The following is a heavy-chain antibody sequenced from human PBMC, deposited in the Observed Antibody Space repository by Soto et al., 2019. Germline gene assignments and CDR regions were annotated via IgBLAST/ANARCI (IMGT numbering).Heavy chain of an antibody. CDR1: GFRFILYS. V-gene: IGHV3-7*03. D-gene: IGHD3-10*01. J-gene: IGHJ5*02. CDR3: AKIGSVRAVLDP. CDR2: IKQDGSEK. Sequence: QTGGSLRLSCETSGFRFILYSMNWVRQAPGKGLEWVAYIKQDGSEKSYVDSVKGRFSISRDNTKNTVYLQMNSLRAEDTAVYYCAKIGSVRAVLDPWGQGALVTVSS.